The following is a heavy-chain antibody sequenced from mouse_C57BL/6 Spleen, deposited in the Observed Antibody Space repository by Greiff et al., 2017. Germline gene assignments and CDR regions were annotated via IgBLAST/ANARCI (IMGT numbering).Heavy chain of an antibody. CDR2: ISSGSSTI. CDR3: ARNIYYGKGRYAMDY. J-gene: IGHJ4*01. V-gene: IGHV5-17*01. Sequence: EVHLVESGGGLVKPGGSLKLSCAASGFTFSDYGMHWVRQAPEKGLEWVAYISSGSSTIYYADTVKGRFTISRDNAKNTLFLQMTSLRSEDTAMYYCARNIYYGKGRYAMDYWGQGTSVTVSS. D-gene: IGHD2-1*01. CDR1: GFTFSDYG.